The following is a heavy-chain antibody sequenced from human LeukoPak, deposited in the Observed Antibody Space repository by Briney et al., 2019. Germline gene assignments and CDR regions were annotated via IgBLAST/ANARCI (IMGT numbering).Heavy chain of an antibody. J-gene: IGHJ4*02. Sequence: PGGSLRLSCAASGFTFSSYAMSWVRQAPGKGLEWVSSISSSSSYIYYADSVKGRFTISRDNAKNSLYLQMNSLRAEDTAVYYCARAGYCSSTSCSYYFDYWGQGTLVTVSS. CDR1: GFTFSSYA. CDR3: ARAGYCSSTSCSYYFDY. V-gene: IGHV3-21*01. D-gene: IGHD2-2*01. CDR2: ISSSSSYI.